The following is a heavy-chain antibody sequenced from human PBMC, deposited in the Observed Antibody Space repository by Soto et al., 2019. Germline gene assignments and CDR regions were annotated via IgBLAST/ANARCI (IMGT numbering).Heavy chain of an antibody. J-gene: IGHJ6*02. V-gene: IGHV1-46*01. Sequence: ASVKVSCKASGYTFTSYYMHWVRQAPGQGLEWMGIINPSGGSTSYAQKFQGRVTMTRDTSTSTVYMELSSLRSEDTAVYYCARDRLTWYSSSSSDHYGMDVWGQGTTVTVSS. D-gene: IGHD6-13*01. CDR3: ARDRLTWYSSSSSDHYGMDV. CDR1: GYTFTSYY. CDR2: INPSGGST.